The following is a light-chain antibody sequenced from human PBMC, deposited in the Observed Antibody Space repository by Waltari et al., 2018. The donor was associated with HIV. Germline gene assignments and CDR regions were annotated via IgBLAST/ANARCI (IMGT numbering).Light chain of an antibody. CDR2: GAS. Sequence: EIVLPQSPATPSVSPGERATLACRASQSVSSNLAWYQQKPGQAPRLLIYGASTRATGIPARFSGSGSGTEFTLTISSLQSEDFAVYYCQQYNNWPLAFGGGTKVEIK. V-gene: IGKV3-15*01. CDR1: QSVSSN. J-gene: IGKJ4*01. CDR3: QQYNNWPLA.